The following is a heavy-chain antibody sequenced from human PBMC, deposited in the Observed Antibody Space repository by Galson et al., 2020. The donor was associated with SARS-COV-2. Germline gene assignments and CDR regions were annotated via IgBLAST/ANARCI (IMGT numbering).Heavy chain of an antibody. CDR3: ARVLGGTYLSWYFQH. CDR2: INPSGGST. V-gene: IGHV1-46*01. J-gene: IGHJ1*01. D-gene: IGHD1-26*01. Sequence: ASVKVSYKASGYTFTSYYMHWVRQAPAQGLEWMGIINPSGGSTTYAQKFQGRVTMTRDTSRSTVYMELSSLRSEDTAVYYCARVLGGTYLSWYFQHWGQGTLVTVSS. CDR1: GYTFTSYY.